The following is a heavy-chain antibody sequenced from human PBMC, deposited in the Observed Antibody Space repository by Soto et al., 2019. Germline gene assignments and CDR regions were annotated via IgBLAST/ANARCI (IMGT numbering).Heavy chain of an antibody. Sequence: ASVKVSCKASGYTFTSYGISWVRQAPGQGLEWMGWISAYNGNTNYAQKHQGRVTMTTDTSTSTAYMELRSLRSDDTAVYYCARGNSPIVVVLDDAFDIWGQGTMVTVSS. CDR3: ARGNSPIVVVLDDAFDI. J-gene: IGHJ3*02. CDR1: GYTFTSYG. D-gene: IGHD3-22*01. V-gene: IGHV1-18*01. CDR2: ISAYNGNT.